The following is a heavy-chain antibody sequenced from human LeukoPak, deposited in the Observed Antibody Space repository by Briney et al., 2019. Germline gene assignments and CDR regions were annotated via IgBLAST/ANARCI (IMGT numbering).Heavy chain of an antibody. J-gene: IGHJ4*02. Sequence: SETLSLTCTVSGGSISSYYWSWIRQSPGKGLEWIGYIYYSGSTIYNPSLKSRVIISVDTSQNQFSLNLTSVTAADTTVYYCARYGSATIARFDYWGQGTLVTVSS. D-gene: IGHD5-24*01. CDR2: IYYSGST. CDR1: GGSISSYY. V-gene: IGHV4-59*08. CDR3: ARYGSATIARFDY.